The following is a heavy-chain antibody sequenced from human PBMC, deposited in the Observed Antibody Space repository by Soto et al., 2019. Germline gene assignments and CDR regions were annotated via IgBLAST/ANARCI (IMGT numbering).Heavy chain of an antibody. Sequence: PGGSLKASCQAAVYSFTIYWISWVRQIPEKGLEWMGIIYPGDSDTKYSPSFQVQVTISADKSISTAYPQWSSLKASDTAMWYCAKEMGASASPFDSWGQGTLV. CDR1: VYSFTIYW. J-gene: IGHJ4*02. D-gene: IGHD1-26*01. CDR2: IYPGDSDT. CDR3: AKEMGASASPFDS. V-gene: IGHV5-51*01.